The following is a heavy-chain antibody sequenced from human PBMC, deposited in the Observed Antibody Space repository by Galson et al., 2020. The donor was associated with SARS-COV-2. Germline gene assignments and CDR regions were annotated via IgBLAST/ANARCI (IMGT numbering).Heavy chain of an antibody. CDR1: GFSLSTSGMY. CDR2: IDWDDHK. D-gene: IGHD6-19*01. J-gene: IGHJ4*02. Sequence: SGPTLVKPTQTLTLTCTFSGFSLSTSGMYVSWIRQPPGKALEWLARIDWDDHKYYSTSLKTRLTISKDTSKNQVVLTMTDMVPVDTATYYCARMVGGYSGGWSFDFWGQGTLVTVSS. CDR3: ARMVGGYSGGWSFDF. V-gene: IGHV2-70*11.